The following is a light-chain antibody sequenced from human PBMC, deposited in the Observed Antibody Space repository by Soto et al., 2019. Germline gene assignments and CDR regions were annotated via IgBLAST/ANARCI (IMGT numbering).Light chain of an antibody. CDR3: CSYAGSSTWV. Sequence: QSALTQPASVSGSPGQSITISCTGTSSGVGSYNLVSWYQQHPGKAPKLMIYEGSKRPSGVSNRFSGSKSGNTASLPISGLQAEDEADYYCCSYAGSSTWVFGGGTKVTVL. CDR1: SSGVGSYNL. J-gene: IGLJ3*02. CDR2: EGS. V-gene: IGLV2-23*01.